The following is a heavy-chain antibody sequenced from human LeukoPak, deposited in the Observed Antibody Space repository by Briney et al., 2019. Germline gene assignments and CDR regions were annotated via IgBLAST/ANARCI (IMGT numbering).Heavy chain of an antibody. V-gene: IGHV3-7*01. J-gene: IGHJ6*03. CDR2: IKQDGSEK. D-gene: IGHD4-17*01. CDR1: GFTFSSYW. Sequence: GGSLRLSCAASGFTFSSYWMSWVRQAPGKGLEWVANIKQDGSEKYYVDSVKGRFTISRDNAKNSLYLQMNSLRAEDTAVYYCTNYGVYTGYCFMDVWGKGTTVTVSS. CDR3: TNYGVYTGYCFMDV.